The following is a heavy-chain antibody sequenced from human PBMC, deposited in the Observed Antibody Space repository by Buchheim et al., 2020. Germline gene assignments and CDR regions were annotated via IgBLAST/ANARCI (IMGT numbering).Heavy chain of an antibody. CDR3: AKDGMYYDILTGPGYFDY. CDR2: ISGSGGST. V-gene: IGHV3-23*01. J-gene: IGHJ4*02. D-gene: IGHD3-9*01. Sequence: EVQLLESGGGLVQPGGSLRLSCAASGFTFSSYAMSWVRQAPGKGLEWVSAISGSGGSTYYADSVKGRFTISRDNSKNTLYLQMNSLRAEETAVYYCAKDGMYYDILTGPGYFDYWGQGTL. CDR1: GFTFSSYA.